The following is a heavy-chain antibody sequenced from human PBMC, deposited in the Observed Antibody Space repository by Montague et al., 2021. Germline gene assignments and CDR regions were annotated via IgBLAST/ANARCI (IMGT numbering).Heavy chain of an antibody. CDR2: FYSGGNT. J-gene: IGHJ4*02. Sequence: SETLSLTCTVSGGPISSTSHYWDWIRQPPGKGLEWIGTFYSGGNTYYNPALKSRVSISADTSNNQFSLKLHSVTAADTAVYFCARARITGTTTPLDYWGQGTLVIVSS. CDR3: ARARITGTTTPLDY. CDR1: GGPISSTSHY. V-gene: IGHV4-39*01. D-gene: IGHD1/OR15-1a*01.